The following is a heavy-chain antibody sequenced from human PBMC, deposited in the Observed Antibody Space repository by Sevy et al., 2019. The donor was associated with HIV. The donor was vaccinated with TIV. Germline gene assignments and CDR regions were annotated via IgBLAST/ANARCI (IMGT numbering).Heavy chain of an antibody. CDR2: IKSKTDGGTT. V-gene: IGHV3-15*01. CDR1: AFTFSKAW. CDR3: TTEADYGDYAFDY. Sequence: GGSLRLSCGASAFTFSKAWKSWVRQAPGKGLEWVGRIKSKTDGGTTDYAAPVKGRFTISRDDSKNTLYLQMNSLKTEDTAVYYCTTEADYGDYAFDYWGQGTLVTVSS. D-gene: IGHD4-17*01. J-gene: IGHJ4*02.